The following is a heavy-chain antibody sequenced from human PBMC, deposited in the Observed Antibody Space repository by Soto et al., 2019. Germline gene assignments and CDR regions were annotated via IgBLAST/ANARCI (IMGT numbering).Heavy chain of an antibody. Sequence: SETLSLTCTVSGGSISSYYWSWIRQPPGKGLEWIGYIYYSGSTNYNPSLKSRVTISVDTSKNQFSLKLSSVTAADTAVYYCARLMVNGYYGMDVWGQGTTVTVSS. CDR2: IYYSGST. V-gene: IGHV4-59*01. J-gene: IGHJ6*02. D-gene: IGHD5-18*01. CDR3: ARLMVNGYYGMDV. CDR1: GGSISSYY.